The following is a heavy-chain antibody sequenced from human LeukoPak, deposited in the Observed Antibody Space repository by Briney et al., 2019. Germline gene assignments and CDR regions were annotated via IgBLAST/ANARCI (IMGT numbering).Heavy chain of an antibody. Sequence: GGSLRLSCTVSGFTVSSNSMSWVRQAPGKGLEWVSFIYSDNTHYSDSVKGRFTISRDNSKNTLYLQMSSLRAEDTAVYYCATSTTYVVNWFDPWGQGTLVTVSS. J-gene: IGHJ5*02. CDR2: IYSDNT. V-gene: IGHV3-53*01. CDR1: GFTVSSNS. CDR3: ATSTTYVVNWFDP. D-gene: IGHD1-7*01.